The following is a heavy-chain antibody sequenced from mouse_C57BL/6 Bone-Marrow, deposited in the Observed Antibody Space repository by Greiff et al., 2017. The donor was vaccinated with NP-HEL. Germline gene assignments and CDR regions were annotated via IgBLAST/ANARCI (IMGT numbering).Heavy chain of an antibody. Sequence: VKLVESGPELVKPGASVKISCKASGYAFSSSWMNWVKQRPGKGLEWIGRIYPGDGDTNYNGKFKGKATLTADKSSSTAYMQLSSLTSEDSAVYFCARWAYYGNWYYFDYWGQGTTLTVSS. CDR2: IYPGDGDT. CDR1: GYAFSSSW. CDR3: ARWAYYGNWYYFDY. J-gene: IGHJ2*01. D-gene: IGHD2-10*01. V-gene: IGHV1-82*01.